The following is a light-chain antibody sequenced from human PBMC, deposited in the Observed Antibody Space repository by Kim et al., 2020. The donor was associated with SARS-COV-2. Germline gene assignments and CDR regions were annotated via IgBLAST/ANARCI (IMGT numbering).Light chain of an antibody. J-gene: IGKJ2*01. CDR3: QQYGSSPLT. Sequence: LSPGESATLSCRASQSVSSSYLAWYQQKHGQAPRLLIYGASSRATGIPDRFSGSGSGTDFTLTISRLEPEDFAVYYCQQYGSSPLTFGQGTKLEI. CDR1: QSVSSSY. V-gene: IGKV3-20*01. CDR2: GAS.